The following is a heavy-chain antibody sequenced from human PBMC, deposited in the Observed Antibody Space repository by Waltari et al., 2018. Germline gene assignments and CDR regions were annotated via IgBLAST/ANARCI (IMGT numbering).Heavy chain of an antibody. CDR3: ARAGLLWFRAGWFDP. V-gene: IGHV4-61*09. Sequence: QVQLQESGPGLVKPSQTLSLTCTVSGGSISSGSYYWSWIRQPAGKGLEWIGYIYTSGSTNYNPSPKGRVTISVDTSKNHFSLKLSSVAAADTAVYYGARAGLLWFRAGWFDPWGQGTLVTVSS. J-gene: IGHJ5*02. CDR1: GGSISSGSYY. D-gene: IGHD3-10*01. CDR2: IYTSGST.